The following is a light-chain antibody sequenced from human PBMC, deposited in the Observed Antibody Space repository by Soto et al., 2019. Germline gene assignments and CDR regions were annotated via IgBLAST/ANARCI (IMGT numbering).Light chain of an antibody. J-gene: IGKJ1*01. CDR1: QSVSSN. CDR2: GAS. V-gene: IGKV3-20*01. CDR3: QQYGSSPWT. Sequence: EIVMTQSPDILSVSPVERATLSCMASQSVSSNLAWYQQKPGQSPRLLIYGASSRATGIPDRFSGSGSGTDFTLTISRLEPEDFAVYYCQQYGSSPWTFGQGTKVDIK.